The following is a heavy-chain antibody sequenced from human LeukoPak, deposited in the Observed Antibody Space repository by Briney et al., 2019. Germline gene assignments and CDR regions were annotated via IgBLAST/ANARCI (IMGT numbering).Heavy chain of an antibody. CDR2: IYYSGST. D-gene: IGHD1-20*01. CDR1: GGSLSSYS. Sequence: SETLSLTCTVSGGSLSSYSWSWVRQPPGKGLEWIGYIYYSGSTNYNPSLKSRVTISVDTSKNQFSLKLSSVTAADTAVYYCARGTGGITGTTGFDYWGQGTLVTVSS. V-gene: IGHV4-59*01. CDR3: ARGTGGITGTTGFDY. J-gene: IGHJ4*02.